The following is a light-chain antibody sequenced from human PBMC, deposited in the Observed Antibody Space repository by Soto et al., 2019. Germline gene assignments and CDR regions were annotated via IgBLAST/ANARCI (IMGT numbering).Light chain of an antibody. CDR1: TSDVGGYNF. Sequence: QSALTQPASVSGSPGQSITISCTGTTSDVGGYNFVSWYQHHPGKAPKLMIYNAFDRPSGVSNRFSGSKSGNTASLTISGLQAEDEAHYYCSSYRRGRVVFGGGTKLTVL. CDR3: SSYRRGRVV. V-gene: IGLV2-14*03. CDR2: NAF. J-gene: IGLJ2*01.